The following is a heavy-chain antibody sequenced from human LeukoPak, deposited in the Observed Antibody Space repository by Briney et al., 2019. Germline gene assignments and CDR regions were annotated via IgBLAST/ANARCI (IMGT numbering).Heavy chain of an antibody. J-gene: IGHJ4*02. CDR1: GGSISSSSYY. D-gene: IGHD3-10*01. V-gene: IGHV4-39*07. CDR2: IYYSGST. Sequence: SETLSLTCTVSGGSISSSSYYWGWIRQPPGKGLEWIGSIYYSGSTYYNPSLKSRVTISVDTSKNQFSLKLSSVTAADTAVYSCAGFTFFRGVITFDYWGQGTLVTVSS. CDR3: AGFTFFRGVITFDY.